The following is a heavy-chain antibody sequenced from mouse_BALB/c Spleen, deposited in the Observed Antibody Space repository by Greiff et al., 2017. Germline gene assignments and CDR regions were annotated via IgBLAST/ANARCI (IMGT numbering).Heavy chain of an antibody. V-gene: IGHV7-3*02. CDR2: IRNKANGYTT. J-gene: IGHJ4*01. D-gene: IGHD2-1*01. CDR3: ARSTMGYAMDY. Sequence: EVQLVESGGGLVQPGGSLRLSCATSGFTFTDYYMSWVRQPPGKALEWLGFIRNKANGYTTEYSASVKGRFTISRDNSQSILYLQMNTLRAEDSATYYCARSTMGYAMDYWGQGTSVTVSS. CDR1: GFTFTDYY.